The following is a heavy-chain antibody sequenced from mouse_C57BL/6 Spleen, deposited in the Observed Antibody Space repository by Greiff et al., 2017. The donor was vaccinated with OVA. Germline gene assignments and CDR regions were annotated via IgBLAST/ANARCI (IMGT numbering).Heavy chain of an antibody. D-gene: IGHD1-1*01. J-gene: IGHJ4*01. Sequence: EVKLVESGGGLVKPGGSLKLSCAASGFTFSSYAMSWVRQTPEKRLEWVATISDGGSYTYYPDNVKGRFTISRDNAKNNLYLQMSHLKSEDTAMYYCARARYYGSSYGAMDYWGQGTSVTVSS. CDR1: GFTFSSYA. V-gene: IGHV5-4*03. CDR3: ARARYYGSSYGAMDY. CDR2: ISDGGSYT.